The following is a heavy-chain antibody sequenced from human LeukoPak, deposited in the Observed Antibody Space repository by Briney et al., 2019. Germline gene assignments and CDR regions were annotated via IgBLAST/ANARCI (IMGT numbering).Heavy chain of an antibody. Sequence: ASVKVSCKASGYTFTGYYMHWVRQAPGQGLEWMGWINPNSGGTNYAQKFQGRVTMTRDTSISTAYMELSRLRSDDTAVYYCARKTGTLGGWFDPWGQGTLVTVSS. CDR3: ARKTGTLGGWFDP. CDR1: GYTFTGYY. CDR2: INPNSGGT. V-gene: IGHV1-2*02. J-gene: IGHJ5*02. D-gene: IGHD1-1*01.